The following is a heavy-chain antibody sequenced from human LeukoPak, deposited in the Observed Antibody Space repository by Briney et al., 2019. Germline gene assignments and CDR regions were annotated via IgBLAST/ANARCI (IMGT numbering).Heavy chain of an antibody. CDR3: AREGRQDYVYFDY. CDR1: AGSICDYH. V-gene: IGHV4-59*13. D-gene: IGHD4-17*01. Sequence: PSETLSLTCTVYAGSICDYHWSWIPQPQGKGLEGIGYINYSGNTNYNPSLKSRVTISVDTSKNQFSLRLTSVTAADTAVFYCAREGRQDYVYFDYWGQGSLVTVSS. J-gene: IGHJ4*02. CDR2: INYSGNT.